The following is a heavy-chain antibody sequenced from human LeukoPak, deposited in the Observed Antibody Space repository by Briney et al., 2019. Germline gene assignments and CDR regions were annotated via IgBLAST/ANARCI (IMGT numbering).Heavy chain of an antibody. CDR3: ARDYCNNPTCHTREFDY. D-gene: IGHD2-21*02. V-gene: IGHV1-18*01. CDR2: ISGYNGNT. J-gene: IGHJ4*02. CDR1: GYTFTSYG. Sequence: ASVKVSCKASGYTFTSYGISWVRQAPGQGLEWMGWISGYNGNTIYAQKLQGRVSTTTDTSTSTAYMDLRSLRSDDTAVYYCARDYCNNPTCHTREFDYWGQGTLVTVSS.